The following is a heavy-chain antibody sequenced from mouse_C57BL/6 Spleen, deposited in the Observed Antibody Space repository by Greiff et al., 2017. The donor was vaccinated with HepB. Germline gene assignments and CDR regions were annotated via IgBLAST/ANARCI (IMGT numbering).Heavy chain of an antibody. J-gene: IGHJ3*01. CDR3: ARDGAWAY. CDR1: GYSITSGYY. D-gene: IGHD3-1*01. V-gene: IGHV3-6*01. CDR2: ISYDGSN. Sequence: EESGPGLVKPSQSLSLTCSVTGYSITSGYYWNWIRQFPGNKLEWMGYISYDGSNNYNPSLKNRISITRDTSKNQSFLKLNSVTTEDTATYYCARDGAWAYWGQGTLVTVSA.